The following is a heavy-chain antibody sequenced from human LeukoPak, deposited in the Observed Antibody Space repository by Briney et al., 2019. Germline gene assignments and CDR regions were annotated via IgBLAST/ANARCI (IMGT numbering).Heavy chain of an antibody. CDR1: GGSFGGYY. V-gene: IGHV4-34*01. J-gene: IGHJ6*02. D-gene: IGHD5-18*01. CDR3: ARQWIQLWPQAMEYYYYYYGMDV. Sequence: SETLSPTCAVYGGSFGGYYWSWIRQPPGKGLEWIGEINHSGSTNYNPSLKSRVTISVDTSKNQFSLKLSSVTAADTAVYYCARQWIQLWPQAMEYYYYYYGMDVWGQGTTVTVSS. CDR2: INHSGST.